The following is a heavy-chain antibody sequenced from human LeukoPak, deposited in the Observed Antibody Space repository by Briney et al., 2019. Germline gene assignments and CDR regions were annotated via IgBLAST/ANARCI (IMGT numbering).Heavy chain of an antibody. Sequence: GASVKVSCKASGYTFTGYYMHWVRQAPGQGLEWMGRINPNSGGTNYAQKFQGRVTITADKSTSTAYMELNSLRSEDTAVYYCARVGEDGYNNRNYAFDIWGQGTMVTVSS. CDR2: INPNSGGT. J-gene: IGHJ3*02. CDR3: ARVGEDGYNNRNYAFDI. CDR1: GYTFTGYY. D-gene: IGHD5-24*01. V-gene: IGHV1-2*06.